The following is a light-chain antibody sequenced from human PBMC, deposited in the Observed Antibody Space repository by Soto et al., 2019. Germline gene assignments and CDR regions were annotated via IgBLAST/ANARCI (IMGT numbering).Light chain of an antibody. CDR3: QQYVSSPRT. J-gene: IGKJ1*01. V-gene: IGKV3-20*01. CDR2: AAS. Sequence: EIVLTQSPGTLSLSLGERATLSCRASQSVSSNFLAWYQQKPGQAPRLLIYAASSRATGIPDRFSGSGSGTDFTLTISRLEPDDFAVYYCQQYVSSPRTFGQGTKGDIK. CDR1: QSVSSNF.